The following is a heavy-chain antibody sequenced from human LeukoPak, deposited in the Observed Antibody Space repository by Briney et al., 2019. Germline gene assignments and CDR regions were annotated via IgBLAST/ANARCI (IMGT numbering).Heavy chain of an antibody. CDR1: GYTFTSYW. CDR3: ASSGYYQPIYY. D-gene: IGHD3-22*01. CDR2: IYPGDSDT. V-gene: IGHV5-51*01. J-gene: IGHJ4*02. Sequence: GASVKVSCKASGYTFTSYWIGWVRQMPGKGLEWMGIIYPGDSDTRYSPSFQGQVTISADKSISTAYLQWSSLKASDTAMYYCASSGYYQPIYYWGQGTLVTVSS.